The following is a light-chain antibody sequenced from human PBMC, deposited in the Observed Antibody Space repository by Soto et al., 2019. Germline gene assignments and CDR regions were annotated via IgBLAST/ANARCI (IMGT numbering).Light chain of an antibody. J-gene: IGKJ2*01. CDR2: GAS. CDR3: QQYNKWSSMYP. V-gene: IGKV3-15*01. CDR1: QSVSSN. Sequence: EIVMTQSPATLSVSPGERATLSCRASQSVSSNLAWYQQKPGQAPRLLIYGASTRATGIPARFSGSGSGTEFTLTICNLQSEDFAFYYCQQYNKWSSMYPFGQEPRVDI.